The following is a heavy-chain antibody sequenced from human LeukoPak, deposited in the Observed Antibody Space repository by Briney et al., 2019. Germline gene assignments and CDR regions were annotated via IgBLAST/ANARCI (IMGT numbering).Heavy chain of an antibody. CDR3: AKADEMNMDY. J-gene: IGHJ4*02. V-gene: IGHV3-33*06. CDR2: IWYDGSIK. Sequence: GRSLRLSCAASGFTFSRYGMHWVRQAPGKGPEWVAVIWYDGSIKYYADSVKGRFTISKDNSKNTLDLQMNSLRAEDTAVYYCAKADEMNMDYWGQGTLVTVSS. D-gene: IGHD2/OR15-2a*01. CDR1: GFTFSRYG.